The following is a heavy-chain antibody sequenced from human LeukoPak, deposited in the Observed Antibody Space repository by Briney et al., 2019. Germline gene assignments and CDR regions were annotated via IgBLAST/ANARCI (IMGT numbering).Heavy chain of an antibody. CDR3: ARAYGSGSSYHPDY. D-gene: IGHD3-10*01. Sequence: GASVKVSCKASGYTFTGYYMHWVRQAPGQGLEWMGWINPNSGGTNSSQKFQDRVTLTGDTSISTAYMELGSLRSDDTAIYYCARAYGSGSSYHPDYWGQGTLVTVSS. CDR2: INPNSGGT. J-gene: IGHJ4*02. CDR1: GYTFTGYY. V-gene: IGHV1-2*02.